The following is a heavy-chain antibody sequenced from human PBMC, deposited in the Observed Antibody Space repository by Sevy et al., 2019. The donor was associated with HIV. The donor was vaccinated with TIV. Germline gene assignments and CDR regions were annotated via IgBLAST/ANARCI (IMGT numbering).Heavy chain of an antibody. CDR1: GFIFSDYY. Sequence: GGSLRLSCSGSGFIFSDYYMSWIRQAPGRGLEWVSYISGSGNTYYADSMEGRFTISRDNARNSMYLQMNSLRADDTAVYYCARDPLLGIAREVARGGYWGQGTLVTVSS. D-gene: IGHD2-2*03. CDR3: ARDPLLGIAREVARGGY. CDR2: ISGSGNT. J-gene: IGHJ4*02. V-gene: IGHV3-11*01.